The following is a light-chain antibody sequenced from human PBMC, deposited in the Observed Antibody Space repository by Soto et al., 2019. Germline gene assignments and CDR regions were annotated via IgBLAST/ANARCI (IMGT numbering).Light chain of an antibody. V-gene: IGLV1-44*01. J-gene: IGLJ3*02. CDR3: AAWDDGLNGWV. CDR1: SSNIGSNS. Sequence: QSVLTQPPSASQTPGQRVTISCSGSSSNIGSNSVNWYQQFPGTAPKLLIFVSNQRPSGVPDRFSGSKSGTSASLAISGLQSEDEADYYCAAWDDGLNGWVFGGGTRLT. CDR2: VSN.